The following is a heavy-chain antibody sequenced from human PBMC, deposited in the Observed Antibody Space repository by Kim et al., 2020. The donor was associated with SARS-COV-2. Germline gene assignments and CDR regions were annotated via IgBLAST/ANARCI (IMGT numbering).Heavy chain of an antibody. V-gene: IGHV4-39*07. J-gene: IGHJ4*02. CDR3: ARATGFGTSWYYFDS. D-gene: IGHD1-1*01. CDR1: GGSISSSNYY. CDR2: IYYSGKT. Sequence: SETLSLTCNVSGGSISSSNYYWGWIRQPPGKGLEWIGCIYYSGKTYDNPSLKSRVTISLDLSKNHFSMNLRSATAADTAMYYCARATGFGTSWYYFDSWGQGMLVTVSS.